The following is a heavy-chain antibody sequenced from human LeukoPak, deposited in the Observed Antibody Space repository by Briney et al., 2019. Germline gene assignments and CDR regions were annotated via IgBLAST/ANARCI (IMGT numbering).Heavy chain of an antibody. J-gene: IGHJ4*02. CDR3: ARDHSAALYYLDY. CDR2: IWSDGNKK. Sequence: GRSLRLSCAASGFTFSSYGMHWVRQAPGKGLEWVAVIWSDGNKKYHADSVKGRFTISRDNSKNTLYLQMNSLRAEDTAVYYCARDHSAALYYLDYWGQGTLVTVSS. D-gene: IGHD3-16*01. V-gene: IGHV3-33*01. CDR1: GFTFSSYG.